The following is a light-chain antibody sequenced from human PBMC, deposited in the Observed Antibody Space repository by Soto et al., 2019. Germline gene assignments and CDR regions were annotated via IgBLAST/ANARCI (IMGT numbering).Light chain of an antibody. CDR2: DAS. J-gene: IGKJ5*01. Sequence: VLAHTRAAECLAGEESRSLWWRASQSVGSYLAWYQQKHGQAPRLLIYDASNRATGIPARFSGSGCGTTFTLTSRSLEAEPFSRYYSLPPRQPGTFGQGTRLEIK. CDR1: QSVGSY. CDR3: LPPRQPGT. V-gene: IGKV3-11*01.